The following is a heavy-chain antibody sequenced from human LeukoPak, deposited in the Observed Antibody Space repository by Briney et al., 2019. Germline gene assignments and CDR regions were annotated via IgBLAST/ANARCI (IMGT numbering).Heavy chain of an antibody. V-gene: IGHV3-7*01. CDR2: IKQDGSEK. Sequence: PGGSLRLSCAASGFTFSSYWMSRVRQAPGKGLEWVANIKQDGSEKYYVDSVKGRFTISRDNAKNSLYLQMNSLRAEDTAVYYCAREGGRAYYDFWSGYYSAAFDIWGQGTMVTVSS. D-gene: IGHD3-3*01. CDR1: GFTFSSYW. J-gene: IGHJ3*02. CDR3: AREGGRAYYDFWSGYYSAAFDI.